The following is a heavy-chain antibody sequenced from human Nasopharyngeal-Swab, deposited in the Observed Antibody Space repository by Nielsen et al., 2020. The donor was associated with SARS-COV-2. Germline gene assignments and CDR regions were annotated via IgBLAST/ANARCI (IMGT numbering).Heavy chain of an antibody. CDR3: ARGEGGIVVVPADDAFDI. J-gene: IGHJ3*02. Sequence: GESLKISWAASGFTFSSYWMSWVRQAPGKGLEWVANIKQDGSEKYYVDSVKGRFTISRDNAKKSLYLQMNSLRAEDTAVYYCARGEGGIVVVPADDAFDIWCQWTMVTVAS. V-gene: IGHV3-7*04. CDR1: GFTFSSYW. CDR2: IKQDGSEK. D-gene: IGHD2-2*01.